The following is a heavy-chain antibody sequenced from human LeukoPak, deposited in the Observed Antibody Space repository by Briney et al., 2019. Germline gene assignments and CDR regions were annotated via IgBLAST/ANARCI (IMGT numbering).Heavy chain of an antibody. CDR1: GYTFTSYG. CDR2: ISAYNGNT. V-gene: IGHV1-18*01. D-gene: IGHD1-20*01. Sequence: ATVKVSCKASGYTFTSYGISWVRQAPGQGLEWMGWISAYNGNTNYAQKLQGRVTMTTDTSTSTAYMELRSLRSDDTAVYYCARDRANNWSPQYYGMDVWGQGTTVTVS. J-gene: IGHJ6*02. CDR3: ARDRANNWSPQYYGMDV.